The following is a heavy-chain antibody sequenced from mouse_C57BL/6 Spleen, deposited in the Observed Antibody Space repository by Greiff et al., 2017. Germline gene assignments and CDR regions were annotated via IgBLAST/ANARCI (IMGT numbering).Heavy chain of an antibody. CDR1: GYTFTDYE. V-gene: IGHV1-15*01. CDR3: TREGITTVVGGMGY. D-gene: IGHD1-1*01. CDR2: IDPETGGT. J-gene: IGHJ4*01. Sequence: QVQLQQSGAELVRPGASVTLSCKASGYTFTDYEMHWVKQTPVHGLEWIGAIDPETGGTAYNQKFKGKAILTADKSASTAYMELRSLTSEDSAVYYCTREGITTVVGGMGYWGQGTSVTVSS.